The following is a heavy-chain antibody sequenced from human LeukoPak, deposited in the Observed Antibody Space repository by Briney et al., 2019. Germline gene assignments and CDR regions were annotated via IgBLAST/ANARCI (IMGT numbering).Heavy chain of an antibody. CDR3: ARDWAGSSFDY. J-gene: IGHJ4*02. CDR1: GFTFSSYS. CDR2: ISSTSSYI. Sequence: GGSLRLSCAASGFTFSSYSINWVRQAPGKGLEWVSSISSTSSYIYYADSAKGRFTISRDNAKNTVYLQMKSLRAEDTAVYYCARDWAGSSFDYWGQGALVTVSS. D-gene: IGHD3-10*01. V-gene: IGHV3-21*01.